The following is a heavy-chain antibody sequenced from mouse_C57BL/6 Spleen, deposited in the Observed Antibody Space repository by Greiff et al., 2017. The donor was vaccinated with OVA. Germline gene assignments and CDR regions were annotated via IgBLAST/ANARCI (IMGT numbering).Heavy chain of an antibody. V-gene: IGHV7-3*01. Sequence: VMLVESGGGLVQPGGSLSLSCAASGFTFTDYYMSWVRQPPGKALEWLGFIRNKANGYTTEYSASVKGRFTISRDNSQSILYLQMNALRAEDSATYYCARYGGRGDYAMDYWGQGTSVTVSS. CDR2: IRNKANGYTT. CDR3: ARYGGRGDYAMDY. J-gene: IGHJ4*01. CDR1: GFTFTDYY. D-gene: IGHD3-3*01.